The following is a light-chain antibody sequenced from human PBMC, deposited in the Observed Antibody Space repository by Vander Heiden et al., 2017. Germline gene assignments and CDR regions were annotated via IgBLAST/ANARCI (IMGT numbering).Light chain of an antibody. CDR1: QSVSSN. J-gene: IGKJ1*01. CDR2: GAS. Sequence: EIVMTQSPATLSVSPGERATLSCRASQSVSSNLAWYQQKPGQAPRLLSYGASTRATGIPARLSGSGSGTEFTLTISSLQSEDLAVYYCQQYNNWPPRTFGQGTKVEIK. V-gene: IGKV3-15*01. CDR3: QQYNNWPPRT.